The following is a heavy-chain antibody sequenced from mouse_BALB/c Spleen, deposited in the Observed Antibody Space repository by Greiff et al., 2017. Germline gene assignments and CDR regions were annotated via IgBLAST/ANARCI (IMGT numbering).Heavy chain of an antibody. CDR2: IYPGNSDT. V-gene: IGHV1-5*01. Sequence: DVKLQESGTVLARPGASVKMSCKASGYTFTSYWMHWVKQRPGQGLEWIGAIYPGNSDTSYNQKFKGKAKLTAVTSTSTAYMELSSLTNEDSAVYYCTPMGISSPYYFDYWGQGTTLTVSS. CDR3: TPMGISSPYYFDY. J-gene: IGHJ2*01. CDR1: GYTFTSYW. D-gene: IGHD1-1*01.